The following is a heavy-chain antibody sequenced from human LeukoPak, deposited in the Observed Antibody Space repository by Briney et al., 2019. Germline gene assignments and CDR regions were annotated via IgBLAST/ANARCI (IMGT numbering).Heavy chain of an antibody. V-gene: IGHV1-3*01. CDR3: AASIEMATMFDY. CDR2: INAGNGNT. Sequence: GASVKVSCKASGYTFTSYAMHWVRQAPGQRLEWMGWINAGNGNTKYSQKFQGRVTITRDTSASTAYMELSSLRSEDTAVYYCAASIEMATMFDYWGQGTLVTVSS. CDR1: GYTFTSYA. D-gene: IGHD5-24*01. J-gene: IGHJ4*02.